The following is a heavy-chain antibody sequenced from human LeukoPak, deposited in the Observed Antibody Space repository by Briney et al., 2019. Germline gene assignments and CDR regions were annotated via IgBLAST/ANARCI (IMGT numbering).Heavy chain of an antibody. CDR1: RFNFRNYW. J-gene: IGHJ4*02. CDR2: INSDGSST. CDR3: AAPGNFGSGPFDF. D-gene: IGHD3-10*01. V-gene: IGHV3-74*01. Sequence: GRSLRLSCAASRFNFRNYWMHWVRQAPGKGLVWVSHINSDGSSTTYADSVTGRFTISRDNAKNTLYLQMNSLRAEDTAVYYCAAPGNFGSGPFDFWGRGTLVSVSS.